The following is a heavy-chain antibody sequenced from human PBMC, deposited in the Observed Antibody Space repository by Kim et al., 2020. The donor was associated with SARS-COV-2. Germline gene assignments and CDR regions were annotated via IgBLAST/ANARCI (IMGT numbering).Heavy chain of an antibody. Sequence: GESLKISCKGSGYSFTSYWIGWVRQMPGKGLEWMGIIYPGDSDTRYSPSFQGQVTISADKSISTAYLQWSSLKASDTAMYYCARVTPRITIFGVVSLGGGNNWFDPWGQGTLVTVSS. CDR3: ARVTPRITIFGVVSLGGGNNWFDP. D-gene: IGHD3-3*01. J-gene: IGHJ5*02. CDR1: GYSFTSYW. V-gene: IGHV5-51*01. CDR2: IYPGDSDT.